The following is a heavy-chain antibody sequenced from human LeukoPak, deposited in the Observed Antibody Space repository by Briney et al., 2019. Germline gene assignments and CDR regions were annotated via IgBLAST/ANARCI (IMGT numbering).Heavy chain of an antibody. CDR3: ARTYCTGGNCYPGIDY. Sequence: GGSLRLSCAASGFTFSSYEMNWVRQAPGQGLEWISYISSSGKRIYYADSVKGRFTISRDNAKNSLYLHMNSLTAEDTAAYYCARTYCTGGNCYPGIDYWGQGTLVTVSS. D-gene: IGHD2-15*01. CDR2: ISSSGKRI. CDR1: GFTFSSYE. V-gene: IGHV3-48*03. J-gene: IGHJ4*02.